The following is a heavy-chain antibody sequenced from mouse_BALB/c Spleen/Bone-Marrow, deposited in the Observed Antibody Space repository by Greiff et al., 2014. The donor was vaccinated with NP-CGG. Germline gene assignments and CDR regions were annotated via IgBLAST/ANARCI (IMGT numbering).Heavy chain of an antibody. J-gene: IGHJ3*01. D-gene: IGHD1-2*01. V-gene: IGHV1-74*01. CDR3: APHYYGYAWFAY. CDR1: GYSISSYW. Sequence: QVQLQQSGPQLVRPGASVKISCKASGYSISSYWMHWVKQRPGQGLEWIGMIDPSDSETRLNQKFKDKATLTVDKSSSTAYMQLNSPTSEDSAVYYCAPHYYGYAWFAYWDQGTLVTVSA. CDR2: IDPSDSET.